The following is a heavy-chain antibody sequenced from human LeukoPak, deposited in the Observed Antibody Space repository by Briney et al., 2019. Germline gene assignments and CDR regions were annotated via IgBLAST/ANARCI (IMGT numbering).Heavy chain of an antibody. CDR2: INPSGGST. D-gene: IGHD3-10*01. CDR3: ARGPSITMVRGGQWYYYMDV. Sequence: GASVKVSCKASGYTFTSYYIHWVRQVPGQGLEWMGLINPSGGSTNYAQKFQGRVTMTRDTSTSTVYMELSSLRSEDTAVYYCARGPSITMVRGGQWYYYMDVWGKGTTVTISS. V-gene: IGHV1-46*01. J-gene: IGHJ6*03. CDR1: GYTFTSYY.